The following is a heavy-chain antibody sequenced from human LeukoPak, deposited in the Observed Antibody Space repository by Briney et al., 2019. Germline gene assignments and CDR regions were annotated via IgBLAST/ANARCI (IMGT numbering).Heavy chain of an antibody. CDR2: INSDSSFT. CDR1: GFTFSDYW. Sequence: PGGTLRLSCAASGFTFSDYWMDWGRQAPGKGLVWVRRINSDSSFTNYAASVKGRFTISTYNARNTLYLQMNSRRPEDTAVYDCAREARNADNFDYWGQGTLVTVSS. J-gene: IGHJ4*02. V-gene: IGHV3-74*01. CDR3: AREARNADNFDY. D-gene: IGHD5-24*01.